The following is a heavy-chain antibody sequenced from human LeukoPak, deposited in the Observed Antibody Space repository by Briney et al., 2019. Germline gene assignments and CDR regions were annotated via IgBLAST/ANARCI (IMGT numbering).Heavy chain of an antibody. CDR2: ISGDSSPI. Sequence: GGSLRLSCAASGFTFSPYGMNWVRQAPGKGPEGVSYISGDSSPIYYADSVKGRFTISRDNAKNSLYLQMNSLTDEDTALYFCARARGNSYGYVDYWGQGSLVTVSS. CDR3: ARARGNSYGYVDY. CDR1: GFTFSPYG. V-gene: IGHV3-48*02. D-gene: IGHD5-18*01. J-gene: IGHJ4*02.